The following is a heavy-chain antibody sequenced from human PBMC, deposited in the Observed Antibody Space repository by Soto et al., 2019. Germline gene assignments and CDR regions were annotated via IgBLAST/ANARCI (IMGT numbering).Heavy chain of an antibody. CDR3: ARAESGYHSPDQ. J-gene: IGHJ4*02. D-gene: IGHD5-12*01. CDR1: GFSFDDYA. CDR2: ISYNSVSF. V-gene: IGHV3-9*01. Sequence: EVQLVESGGDLVQPGRSLRLSCVGSGFSFDDYAMHWVRQAPGRGLEWVSGISYNSVSFTYAASVRGRFTTSRDNANNSLYLQMNSLTVADTAVYYCARAESGYHSPDQWGQGTLVTVSS.